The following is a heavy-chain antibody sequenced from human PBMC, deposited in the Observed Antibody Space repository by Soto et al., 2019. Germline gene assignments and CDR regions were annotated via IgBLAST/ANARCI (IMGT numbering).Heavy chain of an antibody. CDR2: VYSSGST. CDR3: ARFHSAYYYMDV. CDR1: GGSISNSSYY. V-gene: IGHV4-39*01. Sequence: QLQLQESGPGLVKPSETLSLTCTVSGGSISNSSYYWGWIRQPPGKGLEWIGSVYSSGSTYYNPSLKSRVPITVDTSKNQFSLKLSSVTAADTAVYFCARFHSAYYYMDVWGKGATVTVSS. D-gene: IGHD2-21*01. J-gene: IGHJ6*03.